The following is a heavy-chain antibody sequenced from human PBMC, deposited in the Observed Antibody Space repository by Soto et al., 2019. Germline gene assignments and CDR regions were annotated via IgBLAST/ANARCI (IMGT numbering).Heavy chain of an antibody. CDR2: IYPSVSS. CDR3: EREKVGTTLLDN. CDR1: GFAISRGYY. D-gene: IGHD1-1*01. Sequence: SETLSLTCSVSGFAISRGYYWSWVRQPPGKGLEWIGSIYPSVSSYHNPSLATRLGLSIDTSKNQFTLNLTSVTAADTALYFCEREKVGTTLLDNWGQGIQVTVSS. V-gene: IGHV4-38-2*02. J-gene: IGHJ4*02.